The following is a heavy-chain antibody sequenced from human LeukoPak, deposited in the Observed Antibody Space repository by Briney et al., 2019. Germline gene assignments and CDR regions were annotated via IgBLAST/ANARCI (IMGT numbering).Heavy chain of an antibody. CDR3: AGDCSSTSCPTPAYYYYGMDV. CDR2: ISAYNGNT. V-gene: IGHV1-18*04. D-gene: IGHD2-2*01. Sequence: ASVKVSCKASGYTFTSYGISWVRQAPGQGLEWMGWISAYNGNTNYAQKLQGRVTMTTDTSTSTAYMELRSLRSDDTAVYYCAGDCSSTSCPTPAYYYYGMDVWGKGTTVTVSS. CDR1: GYTFTSYG. J-gene: IGHJ6*04.